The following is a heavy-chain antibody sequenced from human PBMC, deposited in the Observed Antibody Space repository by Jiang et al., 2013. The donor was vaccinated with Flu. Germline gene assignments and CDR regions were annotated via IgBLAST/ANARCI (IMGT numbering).Heavy chain of an antibody. CDR2: IYWDDDK. CDR3: AHTTRTYGSGSYYNRREPFDY. Sequence: KPTQTLTLTCTFSGFSLSTSGVGVGWIRQPPGKALEWLALIYWDDDKRYSPSLKSRLTITKDTSKNQVVLTMTNMDPVDTATYYCAHTTRTYGSGSYYNRREPFDYWGQGTLVTVSS. D-gene: IGHD3-10*01. V-gene: IGHV2-5*02. J-gene: IGHJ4*02. CDR1: GFSLSTSGVG.